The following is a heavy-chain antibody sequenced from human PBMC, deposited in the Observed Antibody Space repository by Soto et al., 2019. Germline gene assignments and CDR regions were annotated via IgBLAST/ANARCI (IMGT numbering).Heavy chain of an antibody. Sequence: PEWSLRHSCSASGFTFRTYSMNWVRQAPGKGLEWVAYISNIGTTTYYADPVRGRFTISRDNAKNSMYLQMNSLRVEDTALYYCTRDSGRREDYWGQGALVSVSS. CDR2: ISNIGTTT. CDR1: GFTFRTYS. J-gene: IGHJ4*02. V-gene: IGHV3-48*01. D-gene: IGHD5-12*01. CDR3: TRDSGRREDY.